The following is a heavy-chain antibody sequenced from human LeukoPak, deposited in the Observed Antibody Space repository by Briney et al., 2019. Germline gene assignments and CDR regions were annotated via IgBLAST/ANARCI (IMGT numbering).Heavy chain of an antibody. V-gene: IGHV3-33*01. D-gene: IGHD6-13*01. CDR3: ASATGAAAGTPFDY. CDR2: IWYDGSNK. CDR1: GFTFSSYG. J-gene: IGHJ4*02. Sequence: PGRSLRLSCAASGFTFSSYGMHWVRQAPGKGLEWVAVIWYDGSNKYYADSVKGRYTISRDNSKNTLYLQMNSLRAEDTAVYYCASATGAAAGTPFDYWGQGTLVTVSS.